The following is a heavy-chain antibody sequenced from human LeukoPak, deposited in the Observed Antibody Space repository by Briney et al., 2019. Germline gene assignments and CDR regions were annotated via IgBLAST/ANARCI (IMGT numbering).Heavy chain of an antibody. V-gene: IGHV4-31*03. J-gene: IGHJ6*02. D-gene: IGHD6-6*01. CDR3: ARWALGNSSSSLYYYYYGMDV. Sequence: TLSLTCTVSGGSISSGGYYWSWIRQHPGKGLEWIGYIYYSGSTYYNPSLKSRVTISVDTSKNQFSLKLSSVTAADTAVYYCARWALGNSSSSLYYYYYGMDVWGQGTTVTVSS. CDR1: GGSISSGGYY. CDR2: IYYSGST.